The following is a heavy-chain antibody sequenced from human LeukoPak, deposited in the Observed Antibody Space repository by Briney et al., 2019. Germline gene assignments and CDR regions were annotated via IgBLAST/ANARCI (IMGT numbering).Heavy chain of an antibody. V-gene: IGHV3-21*01. CDR2: ISGCTVDI. D-gene: IGHD3-3*01. CDR3: ERGGRFLDD. J-gene: IGHJ4*02. Sequence: GGSLRLSCAAPGFSFSSYTMNWVRQAPGKGLEWVSSISGCTVDIYYADSLKGRVTISRDNARNSLYLQMNSLSADDTAVYYCERGGRFLDDWGRGTRVTVSS. CDR1: GFSFSSYT.